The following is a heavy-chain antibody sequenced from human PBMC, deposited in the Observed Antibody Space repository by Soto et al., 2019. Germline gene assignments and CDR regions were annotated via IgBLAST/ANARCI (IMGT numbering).Heavy chain of an antibody. CDR3: AIPSRSHGLDV. Sequence: QVQLVQSGAEVKKPGSSVKVSCKAPGGTLRSYAISWVRQAPGQGLEWMGDVIPISETANYAQRFRGRVTITAEEFTSTAYMELSSLRSEDTAVYYCAIPSRSHGLDVWGHGTTVTVSS. V-gene: IGHV1-69*01. J-gene: IGHJ6*02. CDR2: VIPISETA. CDR1: GGTLRSYA.